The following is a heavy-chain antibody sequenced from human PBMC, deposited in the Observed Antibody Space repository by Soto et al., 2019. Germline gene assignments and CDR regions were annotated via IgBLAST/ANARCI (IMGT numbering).Heavy chain of an antibody. CDR2: IYHSGST. CDR1: GGSISSSNW. D-gene: IGHD3-10*01. CDR3: AREHGCLASYGNDYYGMDI. V-gene: IGHV4-4*02. Sequence: GTLSLTCAVSGGSISSSNWWSWVRQPPGKGLEWIGEIYHSGSTNYNPSLKSRVTISVDKSKNQFSLKLSSVTAADTAVYYCAREHGCLASYGNDYYGMDIWGRGTTVTVSS. J-gene: IGHJ6*02.